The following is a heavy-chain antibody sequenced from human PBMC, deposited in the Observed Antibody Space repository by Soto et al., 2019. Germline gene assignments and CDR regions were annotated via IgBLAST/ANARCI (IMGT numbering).Heavy chain of an antibody. CDR1: GYRLRSNY. CDR2: INPNSSGT. D-gene: IGHD3-22*01. V-gene: IGHV1-2*02. Sequence: GASVKVSCKASGYRLRSNYIHWVRQAPGQGLEWLGWINPNSSGTVYAQKFQGRVTMTRDTSHTTVYMQLNRLTPDDTAIYYCARDLIVDGPDNYAMDVWGQGTAVTVSS. CDR3: ARDLIVDGPDNYAMDV. J-gene: IGHJ6*02.